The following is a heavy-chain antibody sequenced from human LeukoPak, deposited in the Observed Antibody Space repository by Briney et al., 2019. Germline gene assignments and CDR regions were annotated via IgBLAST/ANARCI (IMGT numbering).Heavy chain of an antibody. V-gene: IGHV1-8*01. CDR1: GHTFNSYD. J-gene: IGHJ3*02. D-gene: IGHD3-9*01. CDR2: MNPNIGNT. Sequence: ASVEVSCKASGHTFNSYDINWVRQATGQGLEWMGWMNPNIGNTGYAQKFQGRVTMTMNTSISTAYMELSSLRSEDTAVYYCARKTFFDILTGYYPAFDIWGLGTMVTVSP. CDR3: ARKTFFDILTGYYPAFDI.